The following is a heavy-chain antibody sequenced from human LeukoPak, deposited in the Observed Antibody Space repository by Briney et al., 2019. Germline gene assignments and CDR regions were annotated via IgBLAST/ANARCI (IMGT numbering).Heavy chain of an antibody. CDR1: GGSMNSHY. D-gene: IGHD1/OR15-1a*01. J-gene: IGHJ4*02. Sequence: PSETLSLTCSVSGGSMNSHYWSWIRQSPGKGLEWIGYIYYSGSTNYNPSLASRVAMSVDTSKNQFSLKLSSVTAADTAVYFCAGDRNSKWSYYWGPGTLVTVSS. V-gene: IGHV4-59*11. CDR3: AGDRNSKWSYY. CDR2: IYYSGST.